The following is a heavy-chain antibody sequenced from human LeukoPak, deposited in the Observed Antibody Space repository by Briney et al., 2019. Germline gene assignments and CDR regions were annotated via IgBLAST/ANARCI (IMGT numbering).Heavy chain of an antibody. CDR1: GYTFTSYR. Sequence: ASVKVSCKASGYTFTSYRISWVRQAPGQGLEWMGWISGHNENTNYAQKFQGRVTMTTDTSTSTAYVELRSLRSDDTAVYYCARTSESGWREFDYWGQGTLVTVSS. D-gene: IGHD6-19*01. CDR3: ARTSESGWREFDY. J-gene: IGHJ4*02. V-gene: IGHV1-18*01. CDR2: ISGHNENT.